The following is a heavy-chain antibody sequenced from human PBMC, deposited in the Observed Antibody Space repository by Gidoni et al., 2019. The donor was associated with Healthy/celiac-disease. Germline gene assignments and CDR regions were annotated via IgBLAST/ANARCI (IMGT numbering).Heavy chain of an antibody. CDR2: RSYDGSNN. D-gene: IGHD6-13*01. CDR3: AKYRAWQQGFKSSGMDV. V-gene: IGHV3-30*18. CDR1: GFTFRRYS. J-gene: IGHJ6*02. Sequence: QVQLVESGGGVVQPGRSLRHSCAASGFTFRRYSMPWVRQAPGRVLEWVAVRSYDGSNNYYADSVKGRFTLSSDNSKITLYLPMNLLRAEDTAVSHCAKYRAWQQGFKSSGMDVWCQGTTVPVSS.